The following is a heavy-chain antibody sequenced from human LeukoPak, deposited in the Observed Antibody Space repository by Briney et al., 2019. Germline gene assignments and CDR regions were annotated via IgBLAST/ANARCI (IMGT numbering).Heavy chain of an antibody. CDR3: ARDAAYGYDRFDY. V-gene: IGHV3-30*04. Sequence: PGGSLRLSCAASGFTFSSYVMHWVRQAPGKGLEWVAIISYDGSNEYYADSVKGRFTISRDNSKNTLYLQMNSLRAADTAVYYCARDAAYGYDRFDYWGQGTQVTVSS. D-gene: IGHD5-18*01. CDR2: ISYDGSNE. J-gene: IGHJ4*02. CDR1: GFTFSSYV.